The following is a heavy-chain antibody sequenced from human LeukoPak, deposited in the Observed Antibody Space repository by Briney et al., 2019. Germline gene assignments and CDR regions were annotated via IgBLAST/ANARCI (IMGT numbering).Heavy chain of an antibody. CDR3: ARTGGSPPRGWFDP. D-gene: IGHD1-26*01. J-gene: IGHJ5*02. Sequence: SQTLSLTCTVSGGSISSGGYYWSWIRQHPGKGLEWIGYIYYSGSTYYNPSLKSRVTISVDTSKNQFSLKLSSVTAADTAVYYCARTGGSPPRGWFDPWGQGTLVTVSS. V-gene: IGHV4-31*03. CDR1: GGSISSGGYY. CDR2: IYYSGST.